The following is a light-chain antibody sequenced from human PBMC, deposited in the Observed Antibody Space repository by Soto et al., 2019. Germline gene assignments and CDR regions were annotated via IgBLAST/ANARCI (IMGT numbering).Light chain of an antibody. J-gene: IGKJ5*01. CDR1: HDISNY. Sequence: DIQMTQSPASLSASVGDRVTITCQASHDISNYLNWYQQKPGEAPKLLIYDASNLETGVPSRFSGSGSGTDFTFTISSLQPEDFAAYYCQQSYGTPITFGQGTRLEIK. CDR2: DAS. CDR3: QQSYGTPIT. V-gene: IGKV1-33*01.